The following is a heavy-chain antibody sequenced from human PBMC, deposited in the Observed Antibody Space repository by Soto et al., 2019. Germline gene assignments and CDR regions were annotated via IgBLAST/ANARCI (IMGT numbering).Heavy chain of an antibody. CDR1: GYTFTSYD. CDR2: MNPNSGNT. D-gene: IGHD3-9*01. J-gene: IGHJ3*02. V-gene: IGHV1-8*01. Sequence: ASVEVSCKASGYTFTSYDINWVRQDTGKGLEWMGWMNPNSGNTGYAQKFQGRVTMTRNTSISTAYMELSSLRSEDTAVYYCARRVLRYFDWLPTYPPDAFDILGQGTMVTVSS. CDR3: ARRVLRYFDWLPTYPPDAFDI.